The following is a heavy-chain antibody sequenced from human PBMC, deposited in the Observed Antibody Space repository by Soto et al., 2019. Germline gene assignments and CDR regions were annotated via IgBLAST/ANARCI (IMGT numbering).Heavy chain of an antibody. Sequence: HEHLVQSGAEVKRPGASLKVSRKASGYSFTGYYIHWVRQAPGQGLEWMGWINPDSGATNYAQNFQGRVTLTSDTSISTASMDLTSLTSDDTAVYYCARGDYGTGGYPFPYFDYWGQGPLVIVSS. CDR1: GYSFTGYY. CDR2: INPDSGAT. V-gene: IGHV1-2*02. D-gene: IGHD2-8*02. J-gene: IGHJ4*02. CDR3: ARGDYGTGGYPFPYFDY.